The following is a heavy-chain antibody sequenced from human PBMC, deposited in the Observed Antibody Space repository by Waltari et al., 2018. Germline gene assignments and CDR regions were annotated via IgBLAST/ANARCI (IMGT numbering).Heavy chain of an antibody. CDR2: MNPKSGNI. D-gene: IGHD1-26*01. V-gene: IGHV1-8*01. CDR1: GATFTNSD. J-gene: IGHJ6*02. CDR3: AAEKWERQGGYYYFGMDV. Sequence: QVQLVQSGAEVKKPGASVKVSFKASGATFTNSDIKCVRQAPGQGHAWMGWMNPKSGNIGYAQKFLGRVTTTMDISINTAYMELSRLTSEDTAVYYCAAEKWERQGGYYYFGMDVWGQGTTVTVSS.